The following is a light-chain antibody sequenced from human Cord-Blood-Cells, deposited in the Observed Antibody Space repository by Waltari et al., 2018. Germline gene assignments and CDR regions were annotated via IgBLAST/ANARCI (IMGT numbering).Light chain of an antibody. V-gene: IGLV1-40*01. CDR1: SSNIGAGYD. J-gene: IGLJ3*02. CDR3: QSYDSSLSGWV. CDR2: GNS. Sequence: QSVLPQPPSASGPPGPRVTISCPGSSSNIGAGYDVHWYQQPPGTAPKLLIYGNSNRPSGVPDRFSGSKSGTSASLAITGLQAEDEADYYCQSYDSSLSGWVFGGGTKLTVL.